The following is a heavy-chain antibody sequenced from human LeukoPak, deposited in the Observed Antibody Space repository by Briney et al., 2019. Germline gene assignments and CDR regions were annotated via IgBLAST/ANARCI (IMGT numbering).Heavy chain of an antibody. V-gene: IGHV1-69*05. Sequence: SVKVSCKASGGTFSSYAISWVRQAPGQGLEWMGGIIPIFGTANYAQKFQGRVTITTDESTSTAYMELSSLRSEDTAVYYCARGDYQLLPSRPSYYYYMDVWGKGTTVTVSS. CDR3: ARGDYQLLPSRPSYYYYMDV. CDR2: IIPIFGTA. J-gene: IGHJ6*03. D-gene: IGHD2-2*01. CDR1: GGTFSSYA.